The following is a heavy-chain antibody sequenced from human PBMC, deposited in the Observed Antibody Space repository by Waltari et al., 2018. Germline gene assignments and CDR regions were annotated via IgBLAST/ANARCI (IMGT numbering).Heavy chain of an antibody. CDR1: GFTFSSHS. V-gene: IGHV3-21*01. Sequence: EVQLVESGGGLVKPGGSPRLSCAASGFTFSSHSMNWVRHAPGKGLEWVSSISSSSSYIYYADSVKGRFTISRDNAKNSLYLQMNSLRAEDTAVYYCARGGGAVAGTTGYWGQGTLVTVSS. CDR2: ISSSSSYI. D-gene: IGHD6-19*01. J-gene: IGHJ4*02. CDR3: ARGGGAVAGTTGY.